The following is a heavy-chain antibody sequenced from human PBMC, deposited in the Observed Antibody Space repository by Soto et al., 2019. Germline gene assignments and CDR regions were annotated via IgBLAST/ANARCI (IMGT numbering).Heavy chain of an antibody. CDR2: IYDDGSA. D-gene: IGHD2-15*01. Sequence: PSETLSLTCSVSGGSIDNYYWSWIRQAPGKGLEWLAYIYDDGSANYNPSLKSRATISLDMSKNQFSLKLTSVTAADTAVYYCARDKYCSGGSCRKNWFDPWGQGTLVTVSS. V-gene: IGHV4-59*01. CDR1: GGSIDNYY. J-gene: IGHJ5*02. CDR3: ARDKYCSGGSCRKNWFDP.